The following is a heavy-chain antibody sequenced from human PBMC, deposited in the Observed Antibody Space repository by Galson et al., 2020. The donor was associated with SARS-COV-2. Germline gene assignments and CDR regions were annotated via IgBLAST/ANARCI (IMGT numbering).Heavy chain of an antibody. Sequence: ASVKVSCKASGYTFTSYGISWVRQAPGQGLEWMGWISAYNGNTNYAQKLQGRVTMTTDTSTSTAYMELRSLRSDDTAVYYCARDSSPYYDFWSGTGSYYFDYWGQGTLVTVSS. D-gene: IGHD3-3*01. J-gene: IGHJ4*02. CDR2: ISAYNGNT. V-gene: IGHV1-18*04. CDR3: ARDSSPYYDFWSGTGSYYFDY. CDR1: GYTFTSYG.